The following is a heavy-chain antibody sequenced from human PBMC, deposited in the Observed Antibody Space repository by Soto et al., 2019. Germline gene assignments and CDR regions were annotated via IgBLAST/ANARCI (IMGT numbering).Heavy chain of an antibody. Sequence: SVKVSCKASGGTFSSYTISWVRQAPGQGLEWMGRIIPILGKANYAQKFQGRVTITADKSTSTAYMELSGLRSDDSAVYYCARVRQLVGYFYYYMDVWGNGTTVTVSS. CDR2: IIPILGKA. D-gene: IGHD6-6*01. CDR3: ARVRQLVGYFYYYMDV. V-gene: IGHV1-69*08. CDR1: GGTFSSYT. J-gene: IGHJ6*03.